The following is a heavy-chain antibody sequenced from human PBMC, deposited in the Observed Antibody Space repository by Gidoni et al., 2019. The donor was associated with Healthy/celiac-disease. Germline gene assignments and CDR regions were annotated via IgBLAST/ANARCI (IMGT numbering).Heavy chain of an antibody. CDR3: ARSAPNYIWGSYRNPYYYYGMDV. J-gene: IGHJ6*04. D-gene: IGHD3-16*02. Sequence: EVQLVESGGGLVKPGGSLRLSCAASGVTFSIDSSNWVRQAPGKGLELVSSISSSSSYIYYADSVKGRFTISRDNAKNSLYLQMNSLRAEDTAVYYCARSAPNYIWGSYRNPYYYYGMDVWGKGTTVTVSS. CDR2: ISSSSSYI. CDR1: GVTFSIDS. V-gene: IGHV3-21*01.